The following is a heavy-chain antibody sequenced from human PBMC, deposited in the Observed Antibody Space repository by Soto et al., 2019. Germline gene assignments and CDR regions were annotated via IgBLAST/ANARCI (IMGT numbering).Heavy chain of an antibody. J-gene: IGHJ4*02. CDR3: ARGLIRGNFKSVGHFDY. CDR1: GGSISSYY. V-gene: IGHV4-59*01. CDR2: IYYSGST. Sequence: SETLSLTCTVSGGSISSYYWSWIRQPPGKGLEWIGYIYYSGSTNYNPSLKSRVTISVDTSKNQFSLKLSSVTAADTAVYYCARGLIRGNFKSVGHFDYWGQGTLVTVSS. D-gene: IGHD1-7*01.